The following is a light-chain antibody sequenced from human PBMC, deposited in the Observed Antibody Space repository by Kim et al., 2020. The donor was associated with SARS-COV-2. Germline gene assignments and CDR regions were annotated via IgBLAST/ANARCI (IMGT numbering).Light chain of an antibody. CDR1: QSVSSNY. CDR2: GAS. V-gene: IGKV3-20*01. J-gene: IGKJ2*01. CDR3: QQYGTSPL. Sequence: SLSPGEGATLSCRASQSVSSNYFAWYQQKPGQAPRLLISGASSRATGIPDRFSGSGSGTDFTLTIGTLEPEDSALYYCQQYGTSPLFGQGTKLEI.